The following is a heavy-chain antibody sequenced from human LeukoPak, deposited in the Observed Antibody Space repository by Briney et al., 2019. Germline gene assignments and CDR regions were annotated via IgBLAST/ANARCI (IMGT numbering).Heavy chain of an antibody. CDR3: TTDGGLAAVNTMGY. J-gene: IGHJ4*02. CDR1: GFTVSNAW. Sequence: GGSLRLSCAASGFTVSNAWMSWVRQAPGKGLDWVGRIKSKTDGGTTDYAAPVKGRFTISRDDSENTLFLQMISLQGEDTAVYYCTTDGGLAAVNTMGYWGQGTLVTVSS. V-gene: IGHV3-15*01. D-gene: IGHD4-17*01. CDR2: IKSKTDGGTT.